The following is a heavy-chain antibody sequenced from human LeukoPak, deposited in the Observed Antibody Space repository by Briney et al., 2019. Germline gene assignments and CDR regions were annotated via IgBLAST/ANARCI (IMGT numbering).Heavy chain of an antibody. CDR2: ISAQNGNT. J-gene: IGHJ4*02. CDR1: GYMFTSHG. V-gene: IGHV1-18*01. CDR3: ARVWDSSGAFDY. D-gene: IGHD3-22*01. Sequence: ASVKVSCKSSGYMFTSHGIHWLRQAPGQGLEWMGWISAQNGNTNYMQQFLGRITMTRDTSATTAYMELRSLKSDDTAVYYCARVWDSSGAFDYWGQGTLVTVSS.